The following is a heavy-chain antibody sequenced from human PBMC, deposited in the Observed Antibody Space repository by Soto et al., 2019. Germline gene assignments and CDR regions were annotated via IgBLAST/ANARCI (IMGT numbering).Heavy chain of an antibody. Sequence: GGSLRLSCAASGFTFSDYYMSWIRQAPGKGLEWVSYISSSGSTIYYADSVKGRFTISRDNAKNSLYLQMNSLRAEDTAVYYCARVNYGDFLYYYYGMDVWGQGTTVTVSS. J-gene: IGHJ6*02. V-gene: IGHV3-11*01. CDR1: GFTFSDYY. D-gene: IGHD4-17*01. CDR2: ISSSGSTI. CDR3: ARVNYGDFLYYYYGMDV.